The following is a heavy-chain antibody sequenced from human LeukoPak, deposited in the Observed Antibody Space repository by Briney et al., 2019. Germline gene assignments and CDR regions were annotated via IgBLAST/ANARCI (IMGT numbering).Heavy chain of an antibody. Sequence: GASVKVSCKASGYTFTSYDINWVRQATGQGLEWMGWMNPNSGNTGYAQKFQGRVTMTRNTPISTAYMELSSLRSEDTAVYYCARGSGVYSSGWYDWFDPWGQGTLVTVSS. CDR3: ARGSGVYSSGWYDWFDP. CDR2: MNPNSGNT. D-gene: IGHD6-19*01. J-gene: IGHJ5*02. CDR1: GYTFTSYD. V-gene: IGHV1-8*01.